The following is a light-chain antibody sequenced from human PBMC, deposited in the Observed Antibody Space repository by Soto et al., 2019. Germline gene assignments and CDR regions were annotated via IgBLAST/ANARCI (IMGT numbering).Light chain of an antibody. V-gene: IGKV3-11*01. J-gene: IGKJ4*01. CDR1: QSVSTY. Sequence: DIVLIQSPASLSLSAGERATLSCRASQSVSTYLAWYQHKAGQAPRLLIYDASNRASGVPARFSGSGSETDFTLTIDSLEPEDSAIYFCQERSKWPSLSFGGGTKVEIK. CDR2: DAS. CDR3: QERSKWPSLS.